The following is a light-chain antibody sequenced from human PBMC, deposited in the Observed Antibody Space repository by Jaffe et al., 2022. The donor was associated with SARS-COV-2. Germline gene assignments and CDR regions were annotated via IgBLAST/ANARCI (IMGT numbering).Light chain of an antibody. V-gene: IGKV1-5*03. J-gene: IGKJ2*01. Sequence: DIQMTQSPSTLSASVGDRVTITCRASQSISSWLAWFQQKPGKAPKLLIYKASSLKSGVSSRFSGSGSGTEFTLSISSLQPDDFATYYCQYYNAYSPRYTFGQGTRLEIK. CDR2: KAS. CDR3: QYYNAYSPRYT. CDR1: QSISSW.